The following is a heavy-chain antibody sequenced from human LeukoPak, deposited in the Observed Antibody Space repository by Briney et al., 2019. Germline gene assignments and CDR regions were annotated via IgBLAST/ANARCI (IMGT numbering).Heavy chain of an antibody. J-gene: IGHJ4*02. CDR1: GYTFTSYY. V-gene: IGHV1-46*01. CDR2: INPSGGST. D-gene: IGHD3-9*01. CDR3: ARDPPREYYDILTGYFSQDYYFDY. Sequence: GASVKVSCKASGYTFTSYYMHWVRQAPGQGLEWVGIINPSGGSTSYAQKFQGRVTMTRDTSTSTVYMELSSLRSEDTAVYYCARDPPREYYDILTGYFSQDYYFDYWGQGTLVTVSS.